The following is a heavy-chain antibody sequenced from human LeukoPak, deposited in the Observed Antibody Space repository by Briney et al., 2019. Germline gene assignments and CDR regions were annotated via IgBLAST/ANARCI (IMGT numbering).Heavy chain of an antibody. D-gene: IGHD3-3*01. J-gene: IGHJ4*02. CDR2: ISGSGGST. CDR1: RFTFSSYA. CDR3: AKARDFWSGSADY. Sequence: SGGSLRLSCAASRFTFSSYAMSWVRQAPGKGLEWVSTISGSGGSTYYADSVKGRFTISRDNSKNTLYLQMNSLRAEDTAVYYCAKARDFWSGSADYWGQGTLVTVSS. V-gene: IGHV3-23*01.